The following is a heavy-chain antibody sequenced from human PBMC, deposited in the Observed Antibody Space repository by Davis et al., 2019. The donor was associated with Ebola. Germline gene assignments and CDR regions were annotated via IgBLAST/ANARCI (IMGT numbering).Heavy chain of an antibody. CDR3: ARQIVVVVAASKTGRFDP. CDR2: IYPGDSDT. V-gene: IGHV5-51*01. CDR1: GYIFSKYW. D-gene: IGHD2-15*01. Sequence: GESLKISCKGSGYIFSKYWIGWVRQMPGKGLEWMGIIYPGDSDTRYSPSFQGQVTISADKSISTAYLQWSSLKASDTAMYYCARQIVVVVAASKTGRFDPWGQGTLVTVSS. J-gene: IGHJ5*02.